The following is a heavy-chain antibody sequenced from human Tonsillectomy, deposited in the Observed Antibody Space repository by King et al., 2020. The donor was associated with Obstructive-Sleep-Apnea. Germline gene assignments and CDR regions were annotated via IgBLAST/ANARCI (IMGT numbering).Heavy chain of an antibody. CDR1: GFSLSNARMG. D-gene: IGHD4-17*01. Sequence: VTLKESGPVLVKPTETLTLTCTVSGFSLSNARMGVSWIRQPPGEALEWLAHIFSNDEKSYSTSLKSRLTISKDTSKSQVVLTMANMDPVDTATYYCARIGALYGDCVDYWGQGTLVTVSS. V-gene: IGHV2-26*01. J-gene: IGHJ4*02. CDR3: ARIGALYGDCVDY. CDR2: IFSNDEK.